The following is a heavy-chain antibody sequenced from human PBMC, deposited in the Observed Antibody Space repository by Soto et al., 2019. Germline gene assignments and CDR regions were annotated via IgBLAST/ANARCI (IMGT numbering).Heavy chain of an antibody. CDR2: IYSDGST. D-gene: IGHD4-17*01. CDR1: GFTVSSNF. V-gene: IGHV3-66*01. CDR3: ASRRNPYGAYGY. Sequence: EVQLVVSGGGLVQPGGSLRLSCAASGFTVSSNFMSWVRQAPGKGLEWVSIIYSDGSTYYADSVKGRFTISRDNSKNTLYLQMNSLRADDTAVYYCASRRNPYGAYGYWGQGTLVTVSS. J-gene: IGHJ4*02.